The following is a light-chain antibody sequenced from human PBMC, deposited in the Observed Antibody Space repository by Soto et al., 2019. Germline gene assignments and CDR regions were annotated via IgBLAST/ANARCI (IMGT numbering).Light chain of an antibody. J-gene: IGKJ1*01. CDR1: QSVSIW. Sequence: DIQMTQSPSTLSASVGDRVTITCRASQSVSIWLAWYQQKPEKAPKILIYKASSLESGVPSRFSGSGSGTEFTLTISSLQPDDFATYYCQQYSTYTPRTFGQGTKVDIK. CDR3: QQYSTYTPRT. CDR2: KAS. V-gene: IGKV1-5*03.